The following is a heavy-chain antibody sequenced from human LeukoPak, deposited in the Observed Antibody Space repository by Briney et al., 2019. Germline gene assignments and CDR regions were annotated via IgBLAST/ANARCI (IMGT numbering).Heavy chain of an antibody. CDR2: ISGSGGST. CDR1: GFTFSSYA. Sequence: GGSLRLSCAASGFTFSSYAMSWVRQAPGKGLEWVSSISGSGGSTYYADSVKGRFTISRDNSKNTLYLQMNSLRAEDTAVYYCAKGLNDYVWGSPLEWGEGTLVTVSS. D-gene: IGHD3-16*01. V-gene: IGHV3-23*01. J-gene: IGHJ4*02. CDR3: AKGLNDYVWGSPLE.